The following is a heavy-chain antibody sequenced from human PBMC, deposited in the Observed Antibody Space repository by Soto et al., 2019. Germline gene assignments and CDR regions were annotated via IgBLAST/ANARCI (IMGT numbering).Heavy chain of an antibody. CDR3: HRDKESGECVDYNGTDA. Sequence: PAGSLRLSCTASGFTVGDDAMSWVRQAPGKGLEWVGFIRSKVYGGTTEYAASVKGRFTISRDDSKSIACLQMNSLKTEDTAVYYCHRDKESGECVDYNGTDASGQGTTVTVSS. D-gene: IGHD2-21*01. CDR1: GFTVGDDA. V-gene: IGHV3-49*04. J-gene: IGHJ6*02. CDR2: IRSKVYGGTT.